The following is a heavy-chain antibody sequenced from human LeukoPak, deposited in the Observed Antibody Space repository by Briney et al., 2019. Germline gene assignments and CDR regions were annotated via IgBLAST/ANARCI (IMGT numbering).Heavy chain of an antibody. V-gene: IGHV4-31*03. D-gene: IGHD1-1*01. CDR1: GGSISSGGYY. Sequence: SQTLSLTCTVSGGSISSGGYYWSWIRQHPGKGLEWFGYIYYSGSTYYNPSLKSRVTISVDTSKNQFSLKLSSVTAADTAVYYCARDQYRTGFDPWGQGTLVTVSS. J-gene: IGHJ5*02. CDR2: IYYSGST. CDR3: ARDQYRTGFDP.